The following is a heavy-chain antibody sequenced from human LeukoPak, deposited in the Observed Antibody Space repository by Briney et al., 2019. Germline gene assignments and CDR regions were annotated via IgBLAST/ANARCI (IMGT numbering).Heavy chain of an antibody. CDR3: AREAFNWFDP. CDR1: GGSISSYY. V-gene: IGHV4-59*01. J-gene: IGHJ5*02. CDR2: IYYSGST. Sequence: SETLSLTCTVSGGSISSYYWSWIRQPPGKGLEWIGYIYYSGSTNYNPSLKSRATISVDTSKNQFSLKLSSVTAADTAVYYCAREAFNWFDPWGQGTLVTVSS.